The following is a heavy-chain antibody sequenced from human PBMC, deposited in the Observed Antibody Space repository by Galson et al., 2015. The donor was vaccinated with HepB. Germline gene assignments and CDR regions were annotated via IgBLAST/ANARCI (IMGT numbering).Heavy chain of an antibody. CDR3: ARDPGGGGYDLDY. V-gene: IGHV3-74*01. CDR1: GFTVNRYW. J-gene: IGHJ4*02. D-gene: IGHD5-12*01. CDR2: INSDGSGT. Sequence: SLRLSCAVSGFTVNRYWMHWVRQAPGKGLVWVARINSDGSGTAYADFVRGRFTISRDNARKRLYLQMNGLNVEDTAVYYCARDPGGGGYDLDYWGQGTQVSVSS.